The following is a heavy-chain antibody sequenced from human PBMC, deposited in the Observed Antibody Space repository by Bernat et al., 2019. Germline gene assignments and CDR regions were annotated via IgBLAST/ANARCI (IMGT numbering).Heavy chain of an antibody. J-gene: IGHJ5*01. CDR2: IYSGGRT. D-gene: IGHD3-10*01. Sequence: EVQLVESGGGLIQPGGSLRLSCAASGFSVSSYYMSWVRQAPGKGLEWVSLIYSGGRTYYADSVQGRFTSSRDNSKNTLYLQMNSLRAEDTALYYCARVAYGSGSYYNINWFDSWGQGILVTVSS. CDR3: ARVAYGSGSYYNINWFDS. V-gene: IGHV3-53*01. CDR1: GFSVSSYY.